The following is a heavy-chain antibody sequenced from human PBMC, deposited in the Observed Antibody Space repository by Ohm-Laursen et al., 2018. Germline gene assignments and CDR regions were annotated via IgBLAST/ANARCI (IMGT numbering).Heavy chain of an antibody. Sequence: GTLSLTCTVSGVSVSNTPYCWGWIRQPPGKGLEWIGCIFPSGNTNYNPSLKSRVTISIDTSKNQFYLKVSSVTAADTAVYHCAGPYRSKLDYWGHGTLVTVSS. J-gene: IGHJ4*01. CDR3: AGPYRSKLDY. CDR2: IFPSGNT. D-gene: IGHD4-11*01. CDR1: GVSVSNTPYC. V-gene: IGHV4-61*01.